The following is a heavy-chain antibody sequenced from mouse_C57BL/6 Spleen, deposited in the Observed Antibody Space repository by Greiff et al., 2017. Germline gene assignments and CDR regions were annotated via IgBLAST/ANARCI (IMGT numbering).Heavy chain of an antibody. CDR3: SLGNYEDWYFDV. V-gene: IGHV1-4*01. Sequence: VKLQQSGAELARPGASVKMSCKASGYTFTSYTMHWVKQRPGQGLEWIGYINPSSGYTKYNQKFKDKATLTADKSSSTAYMQLRSLTSEDSAVYYCSLGNYEDWYFDVWGTGTTVTVSS. J-gene: IGHJ1*03. CDR1: GYTFTSYT. D-gene: IGHD2-1*01. CDR2: INPSSGYT.